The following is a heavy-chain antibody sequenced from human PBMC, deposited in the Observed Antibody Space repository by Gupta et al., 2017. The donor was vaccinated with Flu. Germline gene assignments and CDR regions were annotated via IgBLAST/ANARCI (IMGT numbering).Heavy chain of an antibody. J-gene: IGHJ5*02. CDR2: INHSGNT. CDR1: GESFSGYY. Sequence: QVQLKQWGAGQLAPSETLSLTCAVYGESFSGYYGTWIRQSPGMGLEWIGGINHSGNTNYNPSFMSRVSMSVDTSSNQFSLRLSSVTAADTGVYYCAKAREYWSGYERRSWFDPWGQGTLVTVSS. CDR3: AKAREYWSGYERRSWFDP. D-gene: IGHD3-3*01. V-gene: IGHV4-34*02.